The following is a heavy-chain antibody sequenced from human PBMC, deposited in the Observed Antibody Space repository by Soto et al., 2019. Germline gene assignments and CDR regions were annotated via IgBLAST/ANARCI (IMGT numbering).Heavy chain of an antibody. CDR2: ISSSSSYI. D-gene: IGHD5-18*01. V-gene: IGHV3-21*01. CDR1: GFTFSSYS. Sequence: EVQLVESGGGLVKPGGSLRLSCAASGFTFSSYSMNWVRQAPGKGLEWVSSISSSSSYIYYADSVKGRFTISRDNAKNSLCLQMNSLRAEDTAVYYCALGRDTDIDYWGQGTLVTVSS. J-gene: IGHJ4*02. CDR3: ALGRDTDIDY.